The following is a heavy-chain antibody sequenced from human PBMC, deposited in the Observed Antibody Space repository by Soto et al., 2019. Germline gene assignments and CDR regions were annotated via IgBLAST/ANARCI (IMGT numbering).Heavy chain of an antibody. CDR2: IYYSGST. V-gene: IGHV4-39*01. CDR3: ARLPQYGSGTYAFDI. J-gene: IGHJ3*02. CDR1: GGSISSSSYY. Sequence: QLQLQESGPGLVKPSETLSLTCTVSGGSISSSSYYWGWIRQPPGKGLEWIGSIYYSGSTYYNPSLKSRVTISVDTSKNQFSLKLSSVTAADTAVYYCARLPQYGSGTYAFDIWGQGTMVTVSS. D-gene: IGHD3-10*01.